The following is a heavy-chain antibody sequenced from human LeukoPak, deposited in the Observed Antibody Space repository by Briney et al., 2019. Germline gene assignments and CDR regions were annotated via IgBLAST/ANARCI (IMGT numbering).Heavy chain of an antibody. CDR1: GYTFSIYG. CDR3: ARGSRQYTYGRELDY. Sequence: ASVKVSCKASGYTFSIYGINWVRQAPGQGLEWMGWISGYNGNTQYTERLQGRVTMTTDTSTSTAYLELMSLRSGDTAVYYCARGSRQYTYGRELDYWGQGTLVTVSS. V-gene: IGHV1-18*01. J-gene: IGHJ4*02. D-gene: IGHD3-16*01. CDR2: ISGYNGNT.